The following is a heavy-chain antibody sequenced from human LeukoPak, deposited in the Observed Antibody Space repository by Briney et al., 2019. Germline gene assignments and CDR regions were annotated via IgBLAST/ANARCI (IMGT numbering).Heavy chain of an antibody. J-gene: IGHJ5*02. V-gene: IGHV4-34*01. CDR3: ARGRRIVVVITTNNWFDP. Sequence: SETLSLTCAVYGGSFSGYYWSWIRQPPGKGLEWIGEINHSGSTNYNPSLKSRVTISVDTSKSQFSLKLSSVTAADTAVYYCARGRRIVVVITTNNWFDPWGQGTLVAVSS. CDR2: INHSGST. CDR1: GGSFSGYY. D-gene: IGHD3-22*01.